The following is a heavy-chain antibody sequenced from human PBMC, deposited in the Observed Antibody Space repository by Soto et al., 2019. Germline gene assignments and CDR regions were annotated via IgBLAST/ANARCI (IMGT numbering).Heavy chain of an antibody. CDR3: ARVIYSSGWSPFDY. Sequence: QVQLVQSGAEVKKPGASVKVSCKASGYTFTSYAMHWVRQAPGQRLEWMGWINAGNGNTKYSQKFQGRVTITRDTSASTAYMELSSLRSEDTTVYYCARVIYSSGWSPFDYWGQGTLVTVSS. CDR1: GYTFTSYA. D-gene: IGHD6-19*01. CDR2: INAGNGNT. V-gene: IGHV1-3*01. J-gene: IGHJ4*02.